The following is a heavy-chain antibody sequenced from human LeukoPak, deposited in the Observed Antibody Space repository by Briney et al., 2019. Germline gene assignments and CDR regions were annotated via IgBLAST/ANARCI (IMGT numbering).Heavy chain of an antibody. Sequence: PSETLSLTCTVSGGSISSGDYYWSWIRQPPGKGLEWIGYIYYSGSTYYNPSLKSRVTISVDTSKNQFSLKLSSVTAADTAVYYCAREERPVYPLLTGSPYYGMDVWGQGTTVTVSS. D-gene: IGHD3-9*01. V-gene: IGHV4-30-4*01. CDR1: GGSISSGDYY. J-gene: IGHJ6*02. CDR2: IYYSGST. CDR3: AREERPVYPLLTGSPYYGMDV.